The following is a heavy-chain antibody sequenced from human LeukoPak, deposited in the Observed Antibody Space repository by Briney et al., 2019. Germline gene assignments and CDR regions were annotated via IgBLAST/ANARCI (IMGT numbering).Heavy chain of an antibody. CDR1: GFTFSNYW. V-gene: IGHV3-74*01. D-gene: IGHD6-19*01. CDR2: INSDGSST. CDR3: ARASSYSSGYDY. Sequence: GGSLRLSCAASGFTFSNYWMHWVHQAPGKGLVWVSRINSDGSSTRDADSVKGRFTISRDNAKNTLYLQMNSLRAEDTAVYYCARASSYSSGYDYWGQGTLVTVSS. J-gene: IGHJ4*02.